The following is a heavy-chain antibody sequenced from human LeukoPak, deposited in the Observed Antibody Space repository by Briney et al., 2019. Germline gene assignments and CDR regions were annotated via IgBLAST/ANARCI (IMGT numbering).Heavy chain of an antibody. CDR1: GFTFSSYG. CDR2: IRYDGSNK. V-gene: IGHV3-30*02. D-gene: IGHD3-10*01. CDR3: AKIGGTYYYGSGSSQFDY. Sequence: GGSLRLSCAASGFTFSSYGMHWVRQAPGKGLEWVAFIRYDGSNKYYADSVQGRFTISRDNSKNTLYLQMNSLRAEDTAVYYCAKIGGTYYYGSGSSQFDYWGQGTLVTVSS. J-gene: IGHJ4*02.